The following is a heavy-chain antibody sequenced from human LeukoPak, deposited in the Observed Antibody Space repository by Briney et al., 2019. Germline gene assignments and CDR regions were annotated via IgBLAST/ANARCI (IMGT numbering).Heavy chain of an antibody. V-gene: IGHV3-23*01. D-gene: IGHD1-26*01. CDR3: ARVIIVGATGI. Sequence: GGSLRLSCAASGFTFSSYAMSWVRQAPGKGLEWVSGISGSGGSTYYADSVKGRLTISRDNSKNTLYLQMNSLRAEDTAVYYCARVIIVGATGIWGQGTMVTVSS. J-gene: IGHJ3*02. CDR1: GFTFSSYA. CDR2: ISGSGGST.